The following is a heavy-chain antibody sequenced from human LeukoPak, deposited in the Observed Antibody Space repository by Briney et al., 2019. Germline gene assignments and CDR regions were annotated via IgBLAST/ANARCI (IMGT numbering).Heavy chain of an antibody. CDR3: ARLGRSSGYPGHFDP. Sequence: PSETLSLTCAVYGGSFSGYYWSWIRQPPGKGLEWIGEINHSGSTNYNPSLKSRVTISVDTSKNQFSLKLSSVTAADTAVYYCARLGRSSGYPGHFDPWGQGTLVTVSS. CDR2: INHSGST. D-gene: IGHD3-22*01. CDR1: GGSFSGYY. V-gene: IGHV4-34*01. J-gene: IGHJ5*02.